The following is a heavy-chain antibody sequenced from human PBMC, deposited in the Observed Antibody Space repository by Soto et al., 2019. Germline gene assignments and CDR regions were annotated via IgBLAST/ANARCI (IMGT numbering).Heavy chain of an antibody. V-gene: IGHV4-4*02. CDR1: WAAIRTSNC. CDR2: IYHSGST. Sequence: SETLSLSRAVTWAAIRTSNCWPWVRQPPGKGLEWIGEIYHSGSTNYNPSLKSRVTISVDKSKNQFSLKLSSVTAADTAVYYCARAAMGGSSWPFDYWGQGTLVTVS. CDR3: ARAAMGGSSWPFDY. J-gene: IGHJ4*02. D-gene: IGHD6-13*01.